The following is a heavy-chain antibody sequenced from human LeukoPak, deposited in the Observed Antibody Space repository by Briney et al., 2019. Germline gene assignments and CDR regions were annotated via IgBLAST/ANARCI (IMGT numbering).Heavy chain of an antibody. V-gene: IGHV4-34*01. CDR2: INHSGST. J-gene: IGHJ6*02. CDR3: ARRCDFWSGYYYYYYGMDV. Sequence: PSETLSLTCAVYGGSFSGYYWSWIRQPPGKGLEWIGEINHSGSTNYNPSLKSRVTISVDTSKNQFSLKLSSVTAADTAVYYCARRCDFWSGYYYYYYGMDVWGQGTTVTVSS. CDR1: GGSFSGYY. D-gene: IGHD3-3*01.